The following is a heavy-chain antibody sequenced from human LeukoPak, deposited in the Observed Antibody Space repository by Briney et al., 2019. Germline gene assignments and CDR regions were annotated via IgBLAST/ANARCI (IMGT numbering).Heavy chain of an antibody. Sequence: QPGGSLRLSCAASGFTFSSYWMHWVRQAPGKGLVWVSRINSDGSSTSYADSVKGRFTISRDSAKNTLYLQMNSLRAEDTAVYYCVVDTAMVPFDYWGQGTLVTVSS. CDR2: INSDGSST. V-gene: IGHV3-74*01. CDR3: VVDTAMVPFDY. J-gene: IGHJ4*02. D-gene: IGHD5-18*01. CDR1: GFTFSSYW.